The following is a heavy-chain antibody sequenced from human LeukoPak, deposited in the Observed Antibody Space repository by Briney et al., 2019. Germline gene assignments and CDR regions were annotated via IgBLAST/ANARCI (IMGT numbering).Heavy chain of an antibody. J-gene: IGHJ4*02. CDR1: GFTVSSNY. CDR2: IYSGGST. D-gene: IGHD6-19*01. V-gene: IGHV3-66*01. CDR3: ARTRGSGWDYFDY. Sequence: PGGSLRLSCAASGFTVSSNYMSWVRQAPGKGLEWVSVIYSGGSTYYADSVKGRFTISRDNSKNTLYLQMNSLRAEDTAVYYCARTRGSGWDYFDYWGQGTLVTVSS.